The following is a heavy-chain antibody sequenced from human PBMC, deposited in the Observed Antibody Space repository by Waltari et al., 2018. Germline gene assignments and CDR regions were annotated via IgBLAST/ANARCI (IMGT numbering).Heavy chain of an antibody. Sequence: EEQLLESGGGLVQPGDSLRLSCAASGFRFSNYWMNWVRQAPGKGPVWVARISNDESSMTYADSVKGRFTISRDNAKNTLYLQMKRLRAEDTAVYYCVRLAQRTYRSPVPGRHYYYGMDVWGQGTTVTVSS. J-gene: IGHJ6*02. CDR1: GFRFSNYW. CDR3: VRLAQRTYRSPVPGRHYYYGMDV. V-gene: IGHV3-74*03. CDR2: ISNDESSM. D-gene: IGHD3-10*01.